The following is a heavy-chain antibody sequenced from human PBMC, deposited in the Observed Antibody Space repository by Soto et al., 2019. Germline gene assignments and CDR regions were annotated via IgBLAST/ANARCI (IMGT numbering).Heavy chain of an antibody. Sequence: QLQLQESGPGLVKPSETLSLTCTVSGGSISSSSYYWGWIRQHPGKGLEWIGSIYYSGSTYYNPSLMSRVTTSIDTSQNQCSLKLSYVTAEDTAVYYCARFVVAATPFDYWGQGTTVTVSS. D-gene: IGHD2-15*01. CDR3: ARFVVAATPFDY. J-gene: IGHJ4*02. CDR2: IYYSGST. V-gene: IGHV4-39*01. CDR1: GGSISSSSYY.